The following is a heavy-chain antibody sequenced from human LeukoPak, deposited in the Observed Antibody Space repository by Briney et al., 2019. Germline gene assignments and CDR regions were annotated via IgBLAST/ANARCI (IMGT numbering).Heavy chain of an antibody. CDR3: ARRGLTTPYFDY. D-gene: IGHD2-15*01. J-gene: IGHJ4*02. Sequence: GASLKISCKGSGYSFINYWIGWVRPMPGKGLEWMGIIYPGDSDTRYSPSFQGQVTISADKSINTAYLQWSSLKASDTAMYYCARRGLTTPYFDYWGQGTLVTVSS. CDR2: IYPGDSDT. V-gene: IGHV5-51*01. CDR1: GYSFINYW.